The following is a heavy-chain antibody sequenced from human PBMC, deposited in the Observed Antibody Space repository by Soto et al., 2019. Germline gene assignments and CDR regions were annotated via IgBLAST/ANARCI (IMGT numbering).Heavy chain of an antibody. Sequence: PSETLSLTCTVSGGSISNGDYYWAWIRQPPGKGLEWIGNIYYSGNTYYNPSLKSRVSISVDTSKNQFSLKLSSVTAADTAVYYCARHTPAISISDHWGQGTLVTVSS. V-gene: IGHV4-39*01. J-gene: IGHJ4*02. CDR3: ARHTPAISISDH. CDR1: GGSISNGDYY. CDR2: IYYSGNT. D-gene: IGHD2-15*01.